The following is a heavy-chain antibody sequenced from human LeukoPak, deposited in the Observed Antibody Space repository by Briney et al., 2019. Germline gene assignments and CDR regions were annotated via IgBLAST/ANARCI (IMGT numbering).Heavy chain of an antibody. CDR1: GFSFGNYW. J-gene: IGHJ6*03. Sequence: GGSLRLSCAASGFSFGNYWMHWVRQAPGKGLLWVSGIKSDGSRISYADSVKGRFTISRDNAKNSLYLQMNSLRAEDTAVYYCARGPYASGTYGRRGWVHYMDVWGKGTTVTVSS. V-gene: IGHV3-74*01. D-gene: IGHD3-10*01. CDR3: ARGPYASGTYGRRGWVHYMDV. CDR2: IKSDGSRI.